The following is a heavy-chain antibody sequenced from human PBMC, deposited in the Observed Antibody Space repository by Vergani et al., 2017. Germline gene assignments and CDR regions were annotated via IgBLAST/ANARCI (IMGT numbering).Heavy chain of an antibody. Sequence: QLQLQESGPGLVKPSETLSLTCPVSGGPISSSSYYWGWIRQPPGKGLEWIGSIYYSRSTYYNPSLKSRVTISVDTSQNQFSLQLCSVTATDTAVYYCARHMSPRYSLYSFDFWGQGTLVTVSS. CDR1: GGPISSSSYY. D-gene: IGHD2-21*01. J-gene: IGHJ4*02. CDR3: ARHMSPRYSLYSFDF. V-gene: IGHV4-39*01. CDR2: IYYSRST.